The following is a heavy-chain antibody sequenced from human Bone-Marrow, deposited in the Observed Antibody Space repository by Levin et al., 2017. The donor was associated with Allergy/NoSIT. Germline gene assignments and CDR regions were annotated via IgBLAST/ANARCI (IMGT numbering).Heavy chain of an antibody. Sequence: QAGGSLRLSCAASGFNFSTFAMHWVRQAPGKGLEWVAVVSYDGNKDYYVDSVKGRFTISRDNSKNTLFLQMDSLRVEDTAIYYCQGIYYTTSDFGAYWGHGTLVTVSS. J-gene: IGHJ4*01. V-gene: IGHV3-30-3*01. CDR2: VSYDGNKD. D-gene: IGHD3-22*01. CDR1: GFNFSTFA. CDR3: QGIYYTTSDFGAY.